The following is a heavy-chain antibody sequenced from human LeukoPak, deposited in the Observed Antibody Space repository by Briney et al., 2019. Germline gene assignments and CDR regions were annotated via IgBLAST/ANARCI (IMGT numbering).Heavy chain of an antibody. CDR1: GYTFTSYD. CDR3: ARASTSFYYYGMDV. J-gene: IGHJ6*02. V-gene: IGHV1-8*01. Sequence: ASVKVSCKASGYTFTSYDINWVRQATGQGLEWMGWMNPNSGNTGYAQKFQGRVTMTRNTFISTAYMELSSLRSEDTAVYYCARASTSFYYYGMDVWGQGTTVTVSS. CDR2: MNPNSGNT. D-gene: IGHD2-2*01.